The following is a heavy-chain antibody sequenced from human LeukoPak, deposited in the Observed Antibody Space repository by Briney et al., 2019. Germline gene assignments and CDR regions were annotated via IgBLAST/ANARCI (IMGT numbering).Heavy chain of an antibody. V-gene: IGHV1-8*01. CDR2: MNPNSGNT. J-gene: IGHJ5*02. D-gene: IGHD2-15*01. CDR1: GYTFTSYD. Sequence: ASVKVSCKASGYTFTSYDINWVRQATGQGLEWMGWMNPNSGNTGYAQKFQGRVTMTRNTSISTAYMELSSLRSEATAVYYCARGYNYCSGGSCYSMDWFDPWGQGTLVTVSS. CDR3: ARGYNYCSGGSCYSMDWFDP.